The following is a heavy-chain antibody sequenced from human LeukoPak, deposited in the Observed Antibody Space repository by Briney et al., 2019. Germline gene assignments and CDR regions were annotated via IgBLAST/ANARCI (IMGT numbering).Heavy chain of an antibody. V-gene: IGHV4-59*01. J-gene: IGHJ4*02. CDR3: ARGEGISGSYALFDY. CDR2: IYYSGST. D-gene: IGHD1-26*01. CDR1: GGSISSYD. Sequence: SETLSLTCTISGGSISSYDWSWIRQPPGKGLEWIGYIYYSGSTNYNPSLKSRVTISVDTSKNQFSLKLSSVTAADTAVYYCARGEGISGSYALFDYWGQGTLVTVSS.